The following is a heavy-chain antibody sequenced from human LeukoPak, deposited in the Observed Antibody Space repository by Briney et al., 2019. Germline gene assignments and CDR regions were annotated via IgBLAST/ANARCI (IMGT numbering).Heavy chain of an antibody. CDR2: ISGSGGNT. V-gene: IGHV3-23*01. CDR3: AKDQGSRYGDYVPSDY. CDR1: GFTFSNSA. J-gene: IGHJ4*02. Sequence: GGSLRLSCAPSGFTFSNSAMSWVRQAPGKGLEWVSGISGSGGNTYYADSVKGRFTISRDNSKNTLYLQMNSLRAEDTAVYYCAKDQGSRYGDYVPSDYWGQGTLVTVSS. D-gene: IGHD4-17*01.